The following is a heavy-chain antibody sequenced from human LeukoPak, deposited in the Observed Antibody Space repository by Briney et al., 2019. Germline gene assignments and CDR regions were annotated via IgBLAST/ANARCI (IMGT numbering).Heavy chain of an antibody. D-gene: IGHD2/OR15-2a*01. Sequence: GGSLRLSCAASGFTVSRNYMSWVRQAPGKGLEWVSVIYSGGSTYYTDSVKGRFTISRDDPKNTVFLQMNSLRLEDTATYYCTRPHTGTHGTFHFWGQGTMVTVSS. J-gene: IGHJ3*01. CDR3: TRPHTGTHGTFHF. V-gene: IGHV3-53*05. CDR1: GFTVSRNY. CDR2: IYSGGST.